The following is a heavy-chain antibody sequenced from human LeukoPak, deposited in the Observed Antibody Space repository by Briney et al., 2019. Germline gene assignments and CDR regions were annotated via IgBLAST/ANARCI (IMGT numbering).Heavy chain of an antibody. J-gene: IGHJ4*02. CDR3: ARNADFWSGYAVPNLPLDY. CDR1: GFTFSSYW. D-gene: IGHD3-3*01. V-gene: IGHV3-7*01. CDR2: IKQGGSEK. Sequence: GGSLRLSCAASGFTFSSYWMSWVRQAPGKGLEWVANIKQGGSEKYYVDSVKGRFTISRDNAKNSLYLQMNSLRAEDTAVYYCARNADFWSGYAVPNLPLDYWGQGTLVTVSS.